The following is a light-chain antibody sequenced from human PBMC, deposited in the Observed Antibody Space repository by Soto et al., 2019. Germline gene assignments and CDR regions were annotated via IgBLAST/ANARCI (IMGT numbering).Light chain of an antibody. CDR2: DVN. Sequence: QSVLTQPRSVSGPPGQSVTISCTGTSSDVGGYNYVSWYQQHPGKAPKLMIYDVNDRPSGVPDRFSGSKSGNTASLTISGLQAEDEADYYCCSYAGTYTLLFGGGTKVTVL. V-gene: IGLV2-11*01. CDR3: CSYAGTYTLL. J-gene: IGLJ2*01. CDR1: SSDVGGYNY.